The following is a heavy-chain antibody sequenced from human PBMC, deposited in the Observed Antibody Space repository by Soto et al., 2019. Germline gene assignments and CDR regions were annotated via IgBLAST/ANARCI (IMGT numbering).Heavy chain of an antibody. D-gene: IGHD2-8*02. J-gene: IGHJ4*02. CDR2: ISFDGDK. CDR1: GFDFSNSG. CDR3: ARDYARGWCQF. V-gene: IGHV3-30*03. Sequence: LRLSCTASGFDFSNSGIQWVRQTPGKGLEWVALISFDGDKYYVDSVKGRFTISRDNPTNTVYLQMNRLRPEDTGVYYCARDYARGWCQFWGQGTLVTVSS.